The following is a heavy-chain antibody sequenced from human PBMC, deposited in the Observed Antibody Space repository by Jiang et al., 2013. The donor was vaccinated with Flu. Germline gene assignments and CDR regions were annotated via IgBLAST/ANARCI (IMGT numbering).Heavy chain of an antibody. J-gene: IGHJ4*02. CDR2: IYHSGST. V-gene: IGHV4-4*02. D-gene: IGHD3-22*01. Sequence: TLSLTCAVSGGSISSSNWWSWVRQPPGKGLEWIGEIYHSGSTNYNPSLKSRVTISVDKSKNQFSLKLSSVTAADTAVYYCARGIRYYYDSSGYHYYFDYWGQGTLVTVSS. CDR3: ARGIRYYYDSSGYHYYFDY. CDR1: GGSISSSNW.